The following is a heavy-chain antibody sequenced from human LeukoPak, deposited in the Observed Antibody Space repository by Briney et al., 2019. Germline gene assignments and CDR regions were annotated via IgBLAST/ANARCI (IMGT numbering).Heavy chain of an antibody. J-gene: IGHJ4*02. V-gene: IGHV4-59*01. CDR3: ASLHYYDSSGYYYFDY. D-gene: IGHD3-22*01. CDR2: IYYSGST. Sequence: SETLSLTCTVSGGSISSYYWSWIRQPPGKGLEWIGYIYYSGSTNYNPSLKSRVPISVDTSKNQFSLKLSSVTAADTAVYYCASLHYYDSSGYYYFDYWGQGTLVTVSS. CDR1: GGSISSYY.